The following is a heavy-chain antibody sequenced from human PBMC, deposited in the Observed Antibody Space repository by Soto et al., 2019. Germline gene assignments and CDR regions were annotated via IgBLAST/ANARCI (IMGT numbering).Heavy chain of an antibody. V-gene: IGHV3-23*01. CDR1: GFTFSSYA. CDR2: ISGRGGST. D-gene: IGHD2-2*01. Sequence: GGSLRLSCAASGFTFSSYAMSWVRQAPGKGLEWVSAISGRGGSTYYADSVKGRFTISRDNSKNTLYLKMNSLRAEDAAVYYCAKVASYCSSTSCPMCAYSSYDGMDVWGKVTTVPVSS. J-gene: IGHJ6*04. CDR3: AKVASYCSSTSCPMCAYSSYDGMDV.